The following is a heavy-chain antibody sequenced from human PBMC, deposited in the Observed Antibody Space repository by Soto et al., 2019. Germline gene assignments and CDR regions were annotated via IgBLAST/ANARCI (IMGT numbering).Heavy chain of an antibody. V-gene: IGHV1-2*02. Sequence: GASVKVSCKASGYTFTGYYMRWVRQAPGQGLEWMGWINPNSGGTNYAQKFQGRVTMTRDTSISTAYMELSRLRSDDTAVYYCARSPISGVVATLDHWGQGTLVTVSS. CDR1: GYTFTGYY. J-gene: IGHJ4*02. D-gene: IGHD5-12*01. CDR2: INPNSGGT. CDR3: ARSPISGVVATLDH.